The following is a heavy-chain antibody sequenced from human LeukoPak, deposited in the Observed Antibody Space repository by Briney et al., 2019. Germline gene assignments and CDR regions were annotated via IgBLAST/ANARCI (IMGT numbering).Heavy chain of an antibody. V-gene: IGHV6-1*01. J-gene: IGHJ5*02. CDR3: ARRLTQYDCFDP. CDR2: TYYRSTWYN. D-gene: IGHD2-2*01. Sequence: SQTLSLTCAISGDRVSINSVTWNWIRQSPSRGLEWLGRTYYRSTWYNDYAVSARGRITVNPDTSKNQFSLHLNSVTPEDTAVYYCARRLTQYDCFDPWGQGILVTVSS. CDR1: GDRVSINSVT.